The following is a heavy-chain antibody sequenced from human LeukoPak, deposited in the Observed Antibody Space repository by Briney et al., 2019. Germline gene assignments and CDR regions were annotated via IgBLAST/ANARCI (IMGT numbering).Heavy chain of an antibody. CDR3: ARAGDS. CDR2: IDGDGRST. Sequence: GGSLRLSCTASGFTFSSHWIHWVRQAPGKGLVWVSRIDGDGRSTSYADSVKGRFTISRDNAKNTLFLQMDSLRPEDTAFYYCARAGDSWGQGTLVTVSS. J-gene: IGHJ4*02. CDR1: GFTFSSHW. V-gene: IGHV3-74*01.